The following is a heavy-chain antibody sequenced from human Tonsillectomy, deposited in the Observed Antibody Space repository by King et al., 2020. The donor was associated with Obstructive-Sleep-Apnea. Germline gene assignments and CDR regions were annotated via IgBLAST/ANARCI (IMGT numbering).Heavy chain of an antibody. V-gene: IGHV4-4*02. J-gene: IGHJ4*02. CDR2: IYRSGST. D-gene: IGHD6-19*01. CDR3: ARAGIAVARRPFDY. Sequence: VQLQESGPGLVKPSGTLALTCAVSGGSISSSNWWSWVRQPPGQGLEWMGEIYRSGSTNYNTSLKSRVTISVDKSKNQFSLKLRSVTAADTAVYYCARAGIAVARRPFDYWGQGTLVTVSS. CDR1: GGSISSSNW.